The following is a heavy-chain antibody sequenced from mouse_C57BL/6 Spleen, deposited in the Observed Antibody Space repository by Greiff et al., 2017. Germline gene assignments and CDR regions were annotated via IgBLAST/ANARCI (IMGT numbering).Heavy chain of an antibody. J-gene: IGHJ2*01. CDR2: IYPGDGGT. D-gene: IGHD2-1*01. Sequence: QVHVKQSGPELVKPGASVKISCKASGYAFSSSWLNWVKQRPGKGLEWIGRIYPGDGGTNSNGKFKGKATLTADKSSSTAYMQLSSLTSEDSAVYFCARWGVYYGNYEYYFYYWGQGTTRTVSS. CDR1: GYAFSSSW. CDR3: ARWGVYYGNYEYYFYY. V-gene: IGHV1-82*01.